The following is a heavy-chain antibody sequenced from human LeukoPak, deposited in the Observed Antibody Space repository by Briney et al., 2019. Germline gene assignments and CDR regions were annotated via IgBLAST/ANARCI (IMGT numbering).Heavy chain of an antibody. CDR2: MNPNSGDT. D-gene: IGHD2-2*01. V-gene: IGHV1-8*01. Sequence: ASVKVSCKTSGYTFTSYDINWVRQATGQGLEWMGFMNPNSGDTGYAQKFQGRVTMTRNTSIRTAYMELSSLRSDDTAVYYCARDEMPTFDAFDMWGQGTMVTVSS. J-gene: IGHJ3*02. CDR3: ARDEMPTFDAFDM. CDR1: GYTFTSYD.